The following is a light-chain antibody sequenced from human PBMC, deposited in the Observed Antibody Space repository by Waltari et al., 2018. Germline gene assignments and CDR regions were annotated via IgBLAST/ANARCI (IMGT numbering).Light chain of an antibody. CDR2: DAS. J-gene: IGKJ4*01. CDR3: QQFDHYPRA. V-gene: IGKV1D-13*01. Sequence: AVQVTQSLSSLSAFDGDTVTITCRASQGGSSAVAWYQQKRGKSPQLLSYDASTLASGVPRRFSGSGAGTDFTLTIRSLQHEELATYSCQQFDHYPRAFGGGTKVDIK. CDR1: QGGSSA.